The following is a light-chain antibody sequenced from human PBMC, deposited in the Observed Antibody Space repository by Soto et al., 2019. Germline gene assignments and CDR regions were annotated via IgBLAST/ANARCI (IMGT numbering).Light chain of an antibody. J-gene: IGKJ4*01. Sequence: EIVLTQSPATLSLSPGNRATLSCRASQSVSSYLAWYQQKTGQAPRLLIYDASTRATVIPARFSGSGSGTDFTLTITGLVPEYFAVYYCQQRSDWPSTFGGGTKVEIK. CDR2: DAS. V-gene: IGKV3-11*01. CDR3: QQRSDWPST. CDR1: QSVSSY.